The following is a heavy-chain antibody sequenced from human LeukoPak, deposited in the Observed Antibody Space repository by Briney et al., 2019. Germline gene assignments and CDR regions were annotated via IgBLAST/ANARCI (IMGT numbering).Heavy chain of an antibody. CDR1: GLTFSSYG. Sequence: GGSLRLSCAASGLTFSSYGMHWVRQAPGKGLEWVAVIWYDGSNKYYADSVKGRFTISRDNSKNTLYLQMNSLRAEDTAVYYCARDRGDDYGDHWGQGTLVTVSS. J-gene: IGHJ4*02. CDR3: ARDRGDDYGDH. V-gene: IGHV3-33*08. CDR2: IWYDGSNK. D-gene: IGHD3-10*01.